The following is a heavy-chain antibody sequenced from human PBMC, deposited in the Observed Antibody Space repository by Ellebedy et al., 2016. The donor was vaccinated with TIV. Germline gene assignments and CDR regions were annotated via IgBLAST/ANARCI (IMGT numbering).Heavy chain of an antibody. CDR2: INPDGSGK. CDR3: MNVGASDI. J-gene: IGHJ3*02. Sequence: GESLKISXAASGFTLSDFWMSWVRQAPGKGLEWVAKINPDGSGKYYVDSVKGRVTISRDNANNSLYLQMNSLRAEDTAVYYCMNVGASDIWGQGTMVTVSS. V-gene: IGHV3-7*02. D-gene: IGHD1-1*01. CDR1: GFTLSDFW.